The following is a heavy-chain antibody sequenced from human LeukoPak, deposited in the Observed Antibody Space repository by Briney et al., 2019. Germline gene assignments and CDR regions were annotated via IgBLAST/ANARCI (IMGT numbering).Heavy chain of an antibody. D-gene: IGHD4-17*01. J-gene: IGHJ5*02. CDR3: ARRYRDYPNNWFDP. Sequence: PSETLSLTCSVSDGTIIGYYWTWIRQPPGKGVEWVGYINYIGSTIYNPSLKSRVTISVDTSNNQFSLKLSSVTAADTAVYYCARRYRDYPNNWFDPWGQGTLVAVSS. CDR1: DGTIIGYY. CDR2: INYIGST. V-gene: IGHV4-59*01.